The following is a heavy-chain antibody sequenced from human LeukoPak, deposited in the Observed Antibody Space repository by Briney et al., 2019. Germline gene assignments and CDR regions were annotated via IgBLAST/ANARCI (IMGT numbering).Heavy chain of an antibody. CDR3: ARRGRGGDYRPRPGLWYNTRPFDY. Sequence: SETLSLTCAVYGGSFSGYYWSWIRQPPGKGLEWIGEINHSGSTNYNPSLKSRVTISVDTSKNQFSLKLSSVTAADTAVYYCARRGRGGDYRPRPGLWYNTRPFDYWGQGTLVTVSS. D-gene: IGHD2-21*02. V-gene: IGHV4-34*01. J-gene: IGHJ4*02. CDR2: INHSGST. CDR1: GGSFSGYY.